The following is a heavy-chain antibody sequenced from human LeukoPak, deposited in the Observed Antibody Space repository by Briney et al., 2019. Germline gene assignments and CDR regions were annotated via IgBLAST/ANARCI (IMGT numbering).Heavy chain of an antibody. V-gene: IGHV1-46*01. CDR1: GYIFVDYF. CDR2: INADGGGT. D-gene: IGHD1-26*01. CDR3: ARGRAVGEVPLPDC. Sequence: ASAKVSCKTSGYIFVDYFLHWVRQAPGQGLEWMGIINADGGGTRYAQMFQGRVTMTRDVSTRTVYMELSSLTSEDTALYYCARGRAVGEVPLPDCWGRGTLVTVSS. J-gene: IGHJ4*02.